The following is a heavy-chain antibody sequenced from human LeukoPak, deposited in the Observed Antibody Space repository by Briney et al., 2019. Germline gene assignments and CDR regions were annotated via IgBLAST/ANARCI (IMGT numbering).Heavy chain of an antibody. Sequence: GGSLRLSCAASGFTFSSSWMHWVRQAPGKGLVWVSRINRDGSSTDYADSVKGRFTIFRDNAKNTLYLQTNSLRAEDTAVYYCARDLAYCSGGTCYSPFGSWGQGTLVTVSS. CDR2: INRDGSST. CDR3: ARDLAYCSGGTCYSPFGS. J-gene: IGHJ4*02. V-gene: IGHV3-74*01. CDR1: GFTFSSSW. D-gene: IGHD2-15*01.